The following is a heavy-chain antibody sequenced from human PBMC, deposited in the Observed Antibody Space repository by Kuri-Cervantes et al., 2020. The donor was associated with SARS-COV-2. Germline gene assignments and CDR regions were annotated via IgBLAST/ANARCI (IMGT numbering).Heavy chain of an antibody. J-gene: IGHJ4*02. CDR2: INPNSGGT. Sequence: ASVKVSCKASGYTFTGYYMHWVRQAPGQGLEWMGWINPNSGGTNYAQKFQGRVSMTRDTSISTAYMELSRLRSDDTAVYYCARHPGVGATRFFDYWGQGTLVTVSS. CDR1: GYTFTGYY. D-gene: IGHD1-26*01. CDR3: ARHPGVGATRFFDY. V-gene: IGHV1-2*02.